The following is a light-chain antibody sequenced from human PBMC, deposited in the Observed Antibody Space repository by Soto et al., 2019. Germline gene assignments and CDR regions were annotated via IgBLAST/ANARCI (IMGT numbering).Light chain of an antibody. V-gene: IGKV1-39*01. CDR1: QSISTY. J-gene: IGKJ2*01. CDR2: AAS. CDR3: QQSFITPYT. Sequence: DIQMTQSPSSLSASVGDRVGITCRASQSISTYLNWYQQKPGKDPTLLIYAASSLQSGVPSRFSGSGSGTDFTLTISSLQPEDFATYYCQQSFITPYTFGRGTKLEIK.